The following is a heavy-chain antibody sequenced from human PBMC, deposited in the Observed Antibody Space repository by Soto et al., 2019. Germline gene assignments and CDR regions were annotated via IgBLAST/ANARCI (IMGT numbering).Heavy chain of an antibody. CDR2: FKRKIDGETT. D-gene: IGHD2-2*01. CDR1: GIAFTHVW. CDR3: AADRYCSSNTCPGAFDI. Sequence: EVQLLESGGDLAEPGGSLRLSCAASGIAFTHVWMTWVRQAPGRGLEWVGRFKRKIDGETTNYAAPVKGRFTISRDDSKNTLYLQMNSLKTDDSAVYYCAADRYCSSNTCPGAFDIWGQGTTV. V-gene: IGHV3-15*01. J-gene: IGHJ3*02.